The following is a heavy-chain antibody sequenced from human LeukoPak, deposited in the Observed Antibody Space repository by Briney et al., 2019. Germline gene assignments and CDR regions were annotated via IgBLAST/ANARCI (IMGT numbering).Heavy chain of an antibody. J-gene: IGHJ2*01. CDR1: GGSISSGGYY. CDR3: ARGVVVVPAAIRYFDL. V-gene: IGHV4-31*03. D-gene: IGHD2-2*02. Sequence: SQTLSLTCTVSGGSISSGGYYWSWIRQHPGKGLEWIGHIYYSGSTYYNPSLKSRVTISVDTSKNQFSLKLSSVTAADTAVYYCARGVVVVPAAIRYFDLWGRGTLVTVSS. CDR2: IYYSGST.